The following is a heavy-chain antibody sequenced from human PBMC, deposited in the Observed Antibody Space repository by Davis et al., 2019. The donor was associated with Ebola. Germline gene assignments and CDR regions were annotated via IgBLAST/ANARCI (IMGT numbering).Heavy chain of an antibody. Sequence: SETLSLTCTVYGGSFSGYFWSWVRHSPGRGLEWIGEINHSGSTNYNPSLKSRVTLSVDTSKNQLSLKLSSMTAADTAVYYCARGPTQKSGSSWYSKFRLDFWGQGTLVTVSS. CDR2: INHSGST. CDR1: GGSFSGYF. CDR3: ARGPTQKSGSSWYSKFRLDF. J-gene: IGHJ4*02. V-gene: IGHV4-34*01. D-gene: IGHD2-15*01.